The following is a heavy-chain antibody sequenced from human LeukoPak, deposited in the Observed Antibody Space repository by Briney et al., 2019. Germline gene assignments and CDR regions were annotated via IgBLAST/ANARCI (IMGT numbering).Heavy chain of an antibody. CDR1: GGSINSYY. J-gene: IGHJ6*03. V-gene: IGHV4-59*01. CDR3: AGRWWELLRNPRPDQDYDMDV. Sequence: SETLSLTCTVAGGSINSYYWSWIRQPPRKGLECIGNVYSIGSTNYNPSLESRVNISVDTSKNQFSLKLSSVTAADTAIYYCAGRWWELLRNPRPDQDYDMDVWGRGTTVTVSS. CDR2: VYSIGST. D-gene: IGHD1-26*01.